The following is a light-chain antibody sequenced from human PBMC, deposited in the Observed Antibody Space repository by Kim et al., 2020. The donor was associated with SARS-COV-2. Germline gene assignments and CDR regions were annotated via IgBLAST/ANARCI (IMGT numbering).Light chain of an antibody. CDR2: EAS. CDR3: QQSYSAPYT. Sequence: SASAGDRVTITCRASQSISFYLNWYQQKPGKAPQLLIYEASSLQSGVPSRFSGSGSGIDFTLTISNLQLEDFATYYCQQSYSAPYTFGQGTKLEI. CDR1: QSISFY. V-gene: IGKV1-39*01. J-gene: IGKJ2*01.